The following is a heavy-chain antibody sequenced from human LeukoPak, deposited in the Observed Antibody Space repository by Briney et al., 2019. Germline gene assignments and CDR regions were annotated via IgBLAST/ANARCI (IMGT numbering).Heavy chain of an antibody. Sequence: ASVKVSCTASGYTFTSSALNWVRQAPGQGLEWMGWINTNTGNPTYAQGFTGRFVFSLDTSVSTAYLHISSLEAEDTAIYYCATDLKKGDSGCFDYWGRGTLVTVSS. CDR3: ATDLKKGDSGCFDY. V-gene: IGHV7-4-1*02. J-gene: IGHJ4*02. CDR1: GYTFTSSA. D-gene: IGHD6-19*01. CDR2: INTNTGNP.